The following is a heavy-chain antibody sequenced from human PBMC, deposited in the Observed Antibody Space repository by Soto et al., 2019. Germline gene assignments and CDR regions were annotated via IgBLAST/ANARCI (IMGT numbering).Heavy chain of an antibody. V-gene: IGHV4-59*01. Sequence: SETLSLTCTVPGASISSYYWSWIRQPPGKGLEWIGYIYYSGSTNYNPSLKSRVTISVDTSKNQFSLKLSSVTAADTAVYYCARVGNWFDPWGQGTLVTVSS. J-gene: IGHJ5*02. CDR1: GASISSYY. CDR2: IYYSGST. D-gene: IGHD3-3*01. CDR3: ARVGNWFDP.